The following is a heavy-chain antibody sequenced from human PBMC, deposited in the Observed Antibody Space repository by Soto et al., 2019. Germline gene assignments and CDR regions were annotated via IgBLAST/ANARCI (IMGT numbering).Heavy chain of an antibody. J-gene: IGHJ3*02. CDR1: AGYLVGGGCY. V-gene: IGHV4-30-4*01. CDR3: ARQGGNANYAFDN. Sequence: TMPLTCPVSAGYLVGGGCYWSWLRPPPGKGLEWIGYIYYSGSTYYNPSLKSRVTISVDTSKSQFSLKLSSVTAADTVVYYCARQGGNANYAFDNCGQGTMVTVS. CDR2: IYYSGST. D-gene: IGHD1-7*01.